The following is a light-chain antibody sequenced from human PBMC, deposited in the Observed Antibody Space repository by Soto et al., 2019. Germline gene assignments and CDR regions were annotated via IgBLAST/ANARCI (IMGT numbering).Light chain of an antibody. CDR3: QQYNNWPSWT. CDR2: GAS. V-gene: IGKV3-15*01. Sequence: EIVLTQSPATLSVSPGDRATLSCRASQRVSSNLAWYQQKPGQAPRLLIYGASTRATGIPARFSGSGSGTEFTLTISSLQSEDFAVYYCQQYNNWPSWTFGQGTKVDIK. CDR1: QRVSSN. J-gene: IGKJ1*01.